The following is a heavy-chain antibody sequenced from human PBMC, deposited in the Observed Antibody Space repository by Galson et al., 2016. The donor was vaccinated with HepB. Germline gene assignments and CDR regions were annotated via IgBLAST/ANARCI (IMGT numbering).Heavy chain of an antibody. CDR2: ISWNGYTI. V-gene: IGHV3-9*01. Sequence: SLRLSCAGYGFTFDDYTLHWVRQAPGRGLEWVSSISWNGYTINYADSVKGRFTISRDNAKKSLSLKINSLRSEDTALYYCVKDTVKGYNGFDVWGQGTTVTVSS. J-gene: IGHJ6*02. CDR1: GFTFDDYT. CDR3: VKDTVKGYNGFDV.